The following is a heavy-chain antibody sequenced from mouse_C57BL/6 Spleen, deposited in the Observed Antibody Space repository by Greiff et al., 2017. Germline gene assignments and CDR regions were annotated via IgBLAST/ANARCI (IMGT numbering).Heavy chain of an antibody. J-gene: IGHJ4*01. V-gene: IGHV5-17*01. Sequence: EVKLVESGGGLVKPGGSLKLSCAASGFTFSDYGMHWVRQAPETGLEWVAYISSGSSTIYYADTVKGRFTISRDNAKNTLFLQMTSLRSEDTAMYYCANPYAMDYWSQGTSVTVSS. CDR3: ANPYAMDY. CDR1: GFTFSDYG. CDR2: ISSGSSTI.